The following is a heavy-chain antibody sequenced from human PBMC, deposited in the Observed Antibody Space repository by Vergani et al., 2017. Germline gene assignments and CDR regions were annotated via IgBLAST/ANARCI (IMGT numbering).Heavy chain of an antibody. CDR2: ISGSGGST. CDR3: AKAHQQELGLFDY. J-gene: IGHJ4*02. D-gene: IGHD1-1*01. V-gene: IGHV3-23*01. Sequence: EVQLLESGGGLVQPGGSLRLSCAASGFTFSSYAMSWVRQAPGKGLEWVSAISGSGGSTYYADSVKGRFTIARDNSKNTLYLQMNSLRAEDTAVYYCAKAHQQELGLFDYWGQGTLVTVSS. CDR1: GFTFSSYA.